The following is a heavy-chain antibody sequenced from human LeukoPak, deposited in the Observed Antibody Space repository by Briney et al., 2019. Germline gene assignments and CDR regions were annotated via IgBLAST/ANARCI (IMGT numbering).Heavy chain of an antibody. Sequence: GGSLGLSCAASGFTFSSYWMSWVRQAPGKGLEWVANIKQDGSEKYYVDSVKGRFTISRDNAKNSLYLQMNSLRAEDTAVYYCASDMASITMVRGVSFDYWGQGTLVTVSS. CDR1: GFTFSSYW. V-gene: IGHV3-7*03. D-gene: IGHD3-10*01. CDR3: ASDMASITMVRGVSFDY. CDR2: IKQDGSEK. J-gene: IGHJ4*02.